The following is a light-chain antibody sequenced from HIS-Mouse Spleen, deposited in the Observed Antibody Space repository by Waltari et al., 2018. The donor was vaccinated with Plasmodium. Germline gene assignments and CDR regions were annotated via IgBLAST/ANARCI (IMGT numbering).Light chain of an antibody. J-gene: IGKJ3*01. CDR2: GAS. CDR3: QQYNNWSFT. V-gene: IGKV3-15*01. CDR1: QSVSSN. Sequence: EIVMTQDPATLSVSPGERATLSCRASQSVSSNLAWYQQKPGQAPRLLIYGASTRATGIPARFSGSGSGTEFTLTISSLQSEDFAVYYCQQYNNWSFTFGPGTKVDIK.